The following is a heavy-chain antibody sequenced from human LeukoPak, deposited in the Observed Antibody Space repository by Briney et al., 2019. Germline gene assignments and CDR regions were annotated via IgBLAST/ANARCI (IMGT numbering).Heavy chain of an antibody. J-gene: IGHJ4*02. CDR3: ARLGMIQAYSTEDY. Sequence: GGSLRLSCAASGFTVSSNYMSWVRQAPGKGLEWVSVTYNGGDTYYADSVKGRFTISRDNSKNTLYLQMNSLRAEDTAVYYCARLGMIQAYSTEDYWGQGTLVTVSS. D-gene: IGHD6-13*01. V-gene: IGHV3-53*01. CDR1: GFTVSSNY. CDR2: TYNGGDT.